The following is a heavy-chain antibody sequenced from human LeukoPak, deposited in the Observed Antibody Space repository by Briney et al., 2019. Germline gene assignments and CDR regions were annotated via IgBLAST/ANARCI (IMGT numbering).Heavy chain of an antibody. Sequence: RSGGSLRLSCAASGFTFSSYEMNWVRQAPGKRLEWVSYISSSGSTIYYADSVKGRFTISRDNAKNSLYLQMNSLRAEDTAVYYCARDASEAQRPYYFDYWGQGTLVTVSS. CDR1: GFTFSSYE. D-gene: IGHD6-6*01. V-gene: IGHV3-48*03. CDR2: ISSSGSTI. CDR3: ARDASEAQRPYYFDY. J-gene: IGHJ4*02.